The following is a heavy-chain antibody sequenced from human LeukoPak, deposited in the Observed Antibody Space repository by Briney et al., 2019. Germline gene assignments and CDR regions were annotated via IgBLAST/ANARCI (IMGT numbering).Heavy chain of an antibody. D-gene: IGHD2-21*02. CDR3: ARPRRYCGGDCPYSSHYYGMDV. V-gene: IGHV3-33*01. CDR2: IWYDGSNK. Sequence: GGSLRLSCAASGFTFSSYGMHWVRQAPGKGLEWVAVIWYDGSNKYYADSVKGRFTISRDNSKNTLYLQMNSLRAEDTAVYYCARPRRYCGGDCPYSSHYYGMDVWGQGTTVTVSS. CDR1: GFTFSSYG. J-gene: IGHJ6*02.